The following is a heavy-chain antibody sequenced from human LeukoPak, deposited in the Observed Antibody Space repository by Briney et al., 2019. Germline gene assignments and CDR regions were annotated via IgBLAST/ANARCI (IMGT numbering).Heavy chain of an antibody. CDR3: ARLPTFYYDSSGYHYDY. J-gene: IGHJ4*02. D-gene: IGHD3-22*01. CDR2: TAGSGISK. V-gene: IGHV3-23*01. Sequence: GGSLRLSCVASGFTFNNYAMSWVRQAPGRGLEWASSTAGSGISKDYADSVKRRFTISKDKSKNTLYLQMDNLRAEDTGVYFCARLPTFYYDSSGYHYDYWGQGTLATVSS. CDR1: GFTFNNYA.